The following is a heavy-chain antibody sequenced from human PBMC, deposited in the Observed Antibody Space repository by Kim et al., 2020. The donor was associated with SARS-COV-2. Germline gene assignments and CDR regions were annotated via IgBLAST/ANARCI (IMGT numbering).Heavy chain of an antibody. V-gene: IGHV4-34*01. Sequence: NPSLKSRVTISGDPSKNQFSLKLSAVTAADTAVYYCARVRYCSSTSCSEYWGQGTLVTVSS. CDR3: ARVRYCSSTSCSEY. D-gene: IGHD2-2*01. J-gene: IGHJ4*02.